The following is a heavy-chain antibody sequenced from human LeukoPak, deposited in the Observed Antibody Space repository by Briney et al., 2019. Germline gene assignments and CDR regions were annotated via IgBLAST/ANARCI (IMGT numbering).Heavy chain of an antibody. Sequence: ASVKVSCKVSGYTLTELSMHWVRQAPGKGLEWMGGFDPEDGETIYAQKFQGRVTMTEDTSTDTACMELSSLRSEDTAVYYCATAPGYGGNWFDPWGQGTLVTVSS. J-gene: IGHJ5*02. V-gene: IGHV1-24*01. CDR2: FDPEDGET. D-gene: IGHD4-23*01. CDR3: ATAPGYGGNWFDP. CDR1: GYTLTELS.